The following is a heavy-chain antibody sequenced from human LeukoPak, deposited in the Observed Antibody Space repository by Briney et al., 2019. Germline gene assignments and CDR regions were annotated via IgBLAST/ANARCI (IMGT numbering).Heavy chain of an antibody. CDR2: ISAYNGNT. CDR1: GYTFTSYG. D-gene: IGHD2-2*01. J-gene: IGHJ6*03. Sequence: ASVTVSCTASGYTFTSYGITWVRQAPGQGLEWMGCISAYNGNTNYAQKLQGRVTMTTDRSTSTAYMELRGLRSDDTAVYYCARGPIIDIAIVPAADEYYYMDVWGKGTTVTVSS. V-gene: IGHV1-18*01. CDR3: ARGPIIDIAIVPAADEYYYMDV.